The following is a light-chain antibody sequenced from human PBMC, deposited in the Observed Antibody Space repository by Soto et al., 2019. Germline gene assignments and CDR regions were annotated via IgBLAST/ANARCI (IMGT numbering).Light chain of an antibody. CDR2: DAF. CDR1: QSVSNY. CDR3: HQRSSWPIT. J-gene: IGKJ5*01. Sequence: EIVLTHSPATLSLSPGERATLSCRASQSVSNYLAWYQEKPGQAPRLLIYDAFNRATGIPARFSGSGSGTDFTLTISSLEPEDFAVYYCHQRSSWPITFGQGTRLEIK. V-gene: IGKV3-11*01.